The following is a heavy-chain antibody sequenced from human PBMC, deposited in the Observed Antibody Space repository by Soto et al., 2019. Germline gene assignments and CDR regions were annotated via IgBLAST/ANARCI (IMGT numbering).Heavy chain of an antibody. CDR3: AKDPRLVRYYDSSGYLNEEN. CDR2: ISGSGGST. J-gene: IGHJ4*02. D-gene: IGHD3-22*01. V-gene: IGHV3-23*01. CDR1: GFTFSSYA. Sequence: GGSLRLSCAASGFTFSSYAMSWVRQAPGKGLEWVSAISGSGGSTYYADSVKGRFTISRDNSKNTLYLQMNSLRAEDTAVYYCAKDPRLVRYYDSSGYLNEENWGQGTLVTVSS.